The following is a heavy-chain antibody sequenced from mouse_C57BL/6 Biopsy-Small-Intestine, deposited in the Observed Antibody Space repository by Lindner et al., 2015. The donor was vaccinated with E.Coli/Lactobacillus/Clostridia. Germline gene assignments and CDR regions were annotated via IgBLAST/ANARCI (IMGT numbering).Heavy chain of an antibody. Sequence: SVKVSCKASGYTFTDYYIHWVRQAPGQGLEWMGWIKPNNGGTNSPQKFQGWVTMTRDTSISTVYMEVTRLKSDDTAVYYCARGLGDFWNGYHYGMDVWGQGTTVTVSS. D-gene: IGHD1-1*01. CDR2: IKPNNGGT. J-gene: IGHJ1*01. V-gene: IGHV1-18*01. CDR3: ARGLGDFWNGYHYGMDV. CDR1: GYTFTDYY.